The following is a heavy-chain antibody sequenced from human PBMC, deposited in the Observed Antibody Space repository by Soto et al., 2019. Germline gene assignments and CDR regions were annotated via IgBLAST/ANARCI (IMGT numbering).Heavy chain of an antibody. CDR1: GGSISSYY. V-gene: IGHV4-59*01. CDR2: IYYSGST. Sequence: SETLSLTCTVSGGSISSYYWSWVRQPPGKGLEWIGYIYYSGSTNYNPSLKSRVTISVDTSKNQFSLKLSSVTAADTAVYYCAREKETYYMDVWGKGTTVTVSS. CDR3: AREKETYYMDV. J-gene: IGHJ6*03.